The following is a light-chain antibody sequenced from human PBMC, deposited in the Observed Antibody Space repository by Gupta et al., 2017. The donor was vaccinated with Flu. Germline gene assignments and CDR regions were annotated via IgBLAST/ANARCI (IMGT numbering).Light chain of an antibody. J-gene: IGKJ1*01. CDR1: QSVLYSSNNRNY. CDR2: WAS. V-gene: IGKV4-1*01. Sequence: DIVMTQSPDSLAVSLGERATINCKSSQSVLYSSNNRNYLAWYQQKPGQPPKLLIYWASTRESGVPDSFSGRGYGTDFTLTISSRQAEDVAVYYCQQRDNTPNTFGQGTXVEIK. CDR3: QQRDNTPNT.